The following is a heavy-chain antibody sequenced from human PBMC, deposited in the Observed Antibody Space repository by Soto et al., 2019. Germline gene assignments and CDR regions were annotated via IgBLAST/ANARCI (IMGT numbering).Heavy chain of an antibody. D-gene: IGHD5-18*01. Sequence: EVQLVESGGGLVQPGGSLRLSCSASGFTFSSYAMHWVRQAPGKGLEYVSAISSNGGSTYDADSVKGRFTISRDNSKNTLYLQMSSLRAEDTAVYYCVKEWGQGIQLWPRPGRMDVWGQGTTVTVSS. V-gene: IGHV3-64D*06. J-gene: IGHJ6*02. CDR2: ISSNGGST. CDR1: GFTFSSYA. CDR3: VKEWGQGIQLWPRPGRMDV.